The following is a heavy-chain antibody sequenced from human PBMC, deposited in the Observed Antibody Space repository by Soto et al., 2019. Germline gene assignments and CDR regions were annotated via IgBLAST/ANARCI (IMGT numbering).Heavy chain of an antibody. Sequence: SETLSLTCTVSGGSISSYYWSWIRQPPGKGLEWIGYIYYSGSTNYNPSLKSRVTISVDTSKNQFSLKLSSVTAEDTAVYYCAFLPYYDILTGYYTHLIDYGMDVWGQGTTVTVSS. CDR3: AFLPYYDILTGYYTHLIDYGMDV. J-gene: IGHJ6*02. CDR1: GGSISSYY. V-gene: IGHV4-59*12. D-gene: IGHD3-9*01. CDR2: IYYSGST.